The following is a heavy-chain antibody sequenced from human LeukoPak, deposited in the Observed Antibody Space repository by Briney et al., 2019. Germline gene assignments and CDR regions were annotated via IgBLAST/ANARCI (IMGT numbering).Heavy chain of an antibody. J-gene: IGHJ4*02. CDR1: GFTFSSYA. D-gene: IGHD3-10*01. CDR3: ARGIHPTRRLWFGELSPLPDY. V-gene: IGHV3-23*01. Sequence: PGGSLRLSCAASGFTFSSYAMSWVRQAPGKGLEWVSAISGSGGSTYYADSVKGRFTISRDNSKNTLYLQMNSLRAEDTAVYYCARGIHPTRRLWFGELSPLPDYWGQGTLVTVSS. CDR2: ISGSGGST.